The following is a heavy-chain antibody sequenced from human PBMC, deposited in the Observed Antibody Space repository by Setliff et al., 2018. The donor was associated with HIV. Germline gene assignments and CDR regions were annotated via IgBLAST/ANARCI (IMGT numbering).Heavy chain of an antibody. CDR3: ARDIRWLGGWYYFDY. J-gene: IGHJ4*02. CDR1: GGSISSYY. D-gene: IGHD6-19*01. V-gene: IGHV4-59*01. CDR2: IYYSGST. Sequence: SETLSLTCTVSGGSISSYYWSWIRQPPGKGLEWIGYIYYSGSTNYNPSLKSRVTISVDTSKNQFSLKLSSVTAADTAVYSCARDIRWLGGWYYFDYWGQGTLVTVSS.